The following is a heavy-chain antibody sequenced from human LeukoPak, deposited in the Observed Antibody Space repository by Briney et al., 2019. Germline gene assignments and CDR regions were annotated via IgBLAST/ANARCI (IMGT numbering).Heavy chain of an antibody. CDR3: ARDQDPLDYSILFDP. J-gene: IGHJ5*02. CDR2: INWNGGST. V-gene: IGHV3-20*01. CDR1: GFTFDDYG. D-gene: IGHD4-11*01. Sequence: GGSLRLSCAASGFTFDDYGMSWVRQAPGKGLEWASGINWNGGSTGYADSVKGRFTISRDNAKNSLYLQMNSLRAEDTALYHCARDQDPLDYSILFDPWGQGTLVTVSS.